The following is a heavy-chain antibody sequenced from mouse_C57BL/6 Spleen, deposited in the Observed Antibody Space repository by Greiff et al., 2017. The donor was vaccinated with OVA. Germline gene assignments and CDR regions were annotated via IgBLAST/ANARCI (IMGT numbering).Heavy chain of an antibody. Sequence: EVKLVESGGGLVKPGGSLKLSCAASGFTFSDYGMHWVRQAPEKGLEWVAYISSGSSTIYYADTVKGRFTISRDNAKNTLFLQMTSLRSEDTAMYYCARGWYYYGSRAMDYWGQGTSVTVSS. CDR2: ISSGSSTI. CDR3: ARGWYYYGSRAMDY. V-gene: IGHV5-17*01. CDR1: GFTFSDYG. D-gene: IGHD1-1*01. J-gene: IGHJ4*01.